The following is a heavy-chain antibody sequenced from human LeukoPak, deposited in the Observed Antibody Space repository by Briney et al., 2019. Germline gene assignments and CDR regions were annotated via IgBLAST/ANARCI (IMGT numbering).Heavy chain of an antibody. CDR3: ARDLRSSSWYIRGLFDY. Sequence: PGGSLRLSCAASGFIFSNYAMTWVRQAPGEGLEWVSSISSSSSYIYYADSVKGRFTISRDNAKNSLYLQMNSLRAEDTAVYYCARDLRSSSWYIRGLFDYWGQGTLVTVSS. V-gene: IGHV3-21*01. CDR1: GFIFSNYA. CDR2: ISSSSSYI. D-gene: IGHD6-13*01. J-gene: IGHJ4*02.